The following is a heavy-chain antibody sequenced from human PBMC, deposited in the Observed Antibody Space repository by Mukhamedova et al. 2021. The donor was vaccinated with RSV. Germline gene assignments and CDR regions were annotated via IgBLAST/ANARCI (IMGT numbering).Heavy chain of an antibody. D-gene: IGHD3-10*01. Sequence: IFSHYAVHWVRQAPGQRPEWMGWITAGNGETGYSQRFQDRVTLTGDTSATIAYMELSSLRSEDTAVYYCARGHSYGSLDNWGPGT. V-gene: IGHV1-3*01. J-gene: IGHJ4*02. CDR1: IFSHYA. CDR2: ITAGNGET. CDR3: ARGHSYGSLDN.